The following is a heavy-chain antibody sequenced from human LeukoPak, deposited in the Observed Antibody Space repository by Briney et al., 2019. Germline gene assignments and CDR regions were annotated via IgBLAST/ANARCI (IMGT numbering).Heavy chain of an antibody. Sequence: GGSLRLSCAASGFTFSTYSMNWVRQAPGKGLEWVSFISTGSSTIYYADSVKGRFTISRDNAKNSLYLQVNSLRAEDTAVYYCARDYYDSSGGFDYWGQGTLVTVSS. CDR3: ARDYYDSSGGFDY. V-gene: IGHV3-48*01. D-gene: IGHD3-22*01. CDR2: ISTGSSTI. CDR1: GFTFSTYS. J-gene: IGHJ4*02.